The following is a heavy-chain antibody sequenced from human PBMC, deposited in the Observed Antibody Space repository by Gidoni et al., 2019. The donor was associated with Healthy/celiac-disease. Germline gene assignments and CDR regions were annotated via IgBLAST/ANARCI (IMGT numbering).Heavy chain of an antibody. J-gene: IGHJ4*02. CDR2: IDPSDSYT. V-gene: IGHV5-10-1*03. CDR3: ARHGYGYGFLREDALDY. Sequence: EVQLVQSGAEVKKPGESRRISCTGSGYSFTSYWISWVRQMPGKGLEWMGRIDPSDSYTNYSPSFQGHVTISADKSISTAYLQWSSLKASETAMYYCARHGYGYGFLREDALDYWGQGTLVTVSA. D-gene: IGHD5-18*01. CDR1: GYSFTSYW.